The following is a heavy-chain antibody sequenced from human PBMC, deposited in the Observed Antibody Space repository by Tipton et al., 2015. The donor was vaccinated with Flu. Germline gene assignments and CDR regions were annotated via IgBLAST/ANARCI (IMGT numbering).Heavy chain of an antibody. CDR1: VGSISSYN. J-gene: IGHJ6*02. D-gene: IGHD5-18*01. V-gene: IGHV4-4*07. CDR3: ARDSRFSFGYDYYYGMDV. CDR2: IYTGGST. Sequence: TLSLTCTVSVGSISSYNWNWIRQPAGKGLEWIGRIYTGGSTNYNPSLKSRVTMSVDTSKSQLSLNLTSVTAADTAVYYCARDSRFSFGYDYYYGMDVWGQGTTVTVSS.